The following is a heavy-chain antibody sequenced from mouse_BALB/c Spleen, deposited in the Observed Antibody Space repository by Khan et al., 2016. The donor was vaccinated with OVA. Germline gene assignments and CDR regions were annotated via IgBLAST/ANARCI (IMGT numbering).Heavy chain of an antibody. V-gene: IGHV1-4*01. J-gene: IGHJ4*01. Sequence: QVQLQQSGAELARPGASVKMSCKASGYTFTSYTMHWVKQRPGQGLEWIGYIIPSTVYTNYNQKFKDKATLTADKSSSTAYMQLSSLTSEDSAVYYCARDFHYYGSRGAMDNWGQGTSGTVSS. CDR3: ARDFHYYGSRGAMDN. CDR1: GYTFTSYT. CDR2: IIPSTVYT. D-gene: IGHD1-1*01.